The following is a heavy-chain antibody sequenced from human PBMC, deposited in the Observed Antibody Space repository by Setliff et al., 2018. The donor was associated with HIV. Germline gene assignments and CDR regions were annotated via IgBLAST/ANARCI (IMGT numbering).Heavy chain of an antibody. CDR3: AKEPYYDSSGYPAY. D-gene: IGHD3-22*01. CDR1: GFMFYLYP. J-gene: IGHJ4*02. CDR2: TSFEEHT. V-gene: IGHV3-30*04. Sequence: PGGSLRLSCAASGFMFYLYPMHWVRQAPGKGLEWVAATSFEEHTYYSESVKGRFTISRDNSKNTLYLQMNSLRAEDTAVYYCAKEPYYDSSGYPAYWGQGTLVTVSS.